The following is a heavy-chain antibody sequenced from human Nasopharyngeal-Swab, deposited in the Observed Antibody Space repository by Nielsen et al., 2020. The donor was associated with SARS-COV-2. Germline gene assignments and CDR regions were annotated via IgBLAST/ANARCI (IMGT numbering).Heavy chain of an antibody. CDR3: ARVGAASDINHYYYGMDV. CDR1: GFTFSDYY. J-gene: IGHJ6*02. V-gene: IGHV3-11*06. CDR2: ISSSSSYT. D-gene: IGHD6-13*01. Sequence: GESLKISCAASGFTFSDYYMSWIRQAPGKGLEWVSHISSSSSYTNYADSVKGRFTISRDNAKNSLYLQMNSLRAEDTAVYYCARVGAASDINHYYYGMDVWGQGTTVTVSS.